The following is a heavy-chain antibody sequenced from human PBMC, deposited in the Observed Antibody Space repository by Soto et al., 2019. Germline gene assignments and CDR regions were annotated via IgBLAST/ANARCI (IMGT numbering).Heavy chain of an antibody. Sequence: GGSLRLSCAACGFTFSSYWMHWVRQAPGKXLVWVSRINSDGSSTSYADSVKGRFTISRDNAKNTLYLQMNSLRAEDTAVYYCARGGPGGSGSYYKGYYGMDVWGQGTTVTVSS. CDR1: GFTFSSYW. CDR2: INSDGSST. CDR3: ARGGPGGSGSYYKGYYGMDV. V-gene: IGHV3-74*01. J-gene: IGHJ6*02. D-gene: IGHD3-10*01.